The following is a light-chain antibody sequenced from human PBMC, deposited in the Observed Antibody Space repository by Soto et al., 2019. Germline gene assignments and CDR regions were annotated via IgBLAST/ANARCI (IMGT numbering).Light chain of an antibody. V-gene: IGKV1-39*01. CDR1: RTIYTY. Sequence: DIQMTQSPSSLSASVGDSVTITCRASRTIYTYLTWYQQKPGKAPNLLIYAASSLQSGVPSRFSGSGSGTDFTLTISSLQPEDFASYYCQQSYSTPPWTFGQGTKVEI. CDR2: AAS. CDR3: QQSYSTPPWT. J-gene: IGKJ1*01.